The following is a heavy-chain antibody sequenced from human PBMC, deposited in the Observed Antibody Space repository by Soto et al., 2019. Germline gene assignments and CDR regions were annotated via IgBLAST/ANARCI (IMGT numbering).Heavy chain of an antibody. CDR1: GGSISSSSYY. V-gene: IGHV4-39*02. D-gene: IGHD6-6*01. J-gene: IGHJ4*02. CDR3: ERDHGSSSQFDS. Sequence: SETLSLTCTVSGGSISSSSYYWGWIRQPPGKWLEWIGSIYYSGSTYYNPSLKSLVTIXXXTXXXXXSLXLXXVTXADTAVYYCERDHGSSSQFDSWGRGTLVPVSS. CDR2: IYYSGST.